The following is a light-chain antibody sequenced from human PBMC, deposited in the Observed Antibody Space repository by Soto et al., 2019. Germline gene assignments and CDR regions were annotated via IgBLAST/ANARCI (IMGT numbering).Light chain of an antibody. J-gene: IGKJ1*01. V-gene: IGKV1-5*03. Sequence: DIQMTQSPSTLSASVGDRVTITCRASQSISSWLAWYQQKPGKAPKLLIYKASTLQSGVPSRFSGSGSGTEFTLAISGLQSDDSATYYCQQYNDNWTFGQGTKVEIK. CDR1: QSISSW. CDR2: KAS. CDR3: QQYNDNWT.